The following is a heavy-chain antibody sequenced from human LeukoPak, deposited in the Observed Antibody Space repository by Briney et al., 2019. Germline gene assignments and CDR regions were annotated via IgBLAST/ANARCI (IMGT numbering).Heavy chain of an antibody. J-gene: IGHJ6*02. V-gene: IGHV3-48*03. Sequence: AGGSLRLSCAASGFTFSNYEVNWVRQAPGKGLEWVATSSLDYADSVRGRFTISRDNATNSVLLQMKSLRAEDTAVYYCARAWVQRHSRRFGMDVWGQGTTVTVSS. CDR2: TSSL. CDR3: ARAWVQRHSRRFGMDV. D-gene: IGHD1-1*01. CDR1: GFTFSNYE.